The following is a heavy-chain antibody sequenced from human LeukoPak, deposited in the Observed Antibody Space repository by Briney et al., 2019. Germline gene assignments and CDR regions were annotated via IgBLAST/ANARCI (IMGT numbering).Heavy chain of an antibody. CDR2: ISPNSGGT. CDR1: GFTFTGYY. CDR3: ARESAARYYMDV. Sequence: ASVKVSCKASGFTFTGYYMHWVRQAPGQGLEWMGWISPNSGGTNYAQKFQGRVTMTRDTSISTAYMQLSWLRSDDTAVYYCARESAARYYMDVWGKGTTVTVSS. V-gene: IGHV1-2*02. D-gene: IGHD2-15*01. J-gene: IGHJ6*03.